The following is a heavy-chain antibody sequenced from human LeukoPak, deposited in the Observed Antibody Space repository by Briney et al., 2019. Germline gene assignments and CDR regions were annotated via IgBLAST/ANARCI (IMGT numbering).Heavy chain of an antibody. CDR1: GGSFSGYY. J-gene: IGHJ5*02. V-gene: IGHV4-34*01. Sequence: KPSETLSLTCAVYGGSFSGYYWSWIRQPPGKGLEWIGEINHSGSTNYNPSLKSRVTISVDTPKNQFSLKLSSVTAADTAVYYCARGGGLTYNWFDPWGQGTLVTVSS. CDR3: ARGGGLTYNWFDP. CDR2: INHSGST. D-gene: IGHD4/OR15-4a*01.